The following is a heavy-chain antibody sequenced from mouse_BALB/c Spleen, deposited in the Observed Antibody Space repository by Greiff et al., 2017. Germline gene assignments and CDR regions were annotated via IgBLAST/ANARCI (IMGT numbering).Heavy chain of an antibody. V-gene: IGHV4-1*02. CDR1: GFDFSRYW. D-gene: IGHD2-3*01. Sequence: EVKLVESGGGLVQPGGSLKLSCAASGFDFSRYWMSWVRQAPGKGLEWIGEINPDSSTINYTPSLKDKFIISRDNAKNTLYLQMSKVRSEDTALYYCARRGYDGYYYYAMDYWGQGTSVTVSS. CDR2: INPDSSTI. CDR3: ARRGYDGYYYYAMDY. J-gene: IGHJ4*01.